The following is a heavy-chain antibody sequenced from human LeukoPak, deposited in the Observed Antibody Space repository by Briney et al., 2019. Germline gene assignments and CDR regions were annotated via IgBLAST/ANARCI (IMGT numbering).Heavy chain of an antibody. J-gene: IGHJ4*02. D-gene: IGHD2-8*01. CDR3: ASGRCTNGVCYKGYY. CDR1: GFTFSSYS. V-gene: IGHV3-21*01. Sequence: AESLRLSCAASGFTFSSYSMNWVRQAPGKGLEWVSSISSSSSYIYYADSVKGRFTISRDNANNSLYLQMNSLRAEDTAVYYCASGRCTNGVCYKGYYWGQGTLVTVSS. CDR2: ISSSSSYI.